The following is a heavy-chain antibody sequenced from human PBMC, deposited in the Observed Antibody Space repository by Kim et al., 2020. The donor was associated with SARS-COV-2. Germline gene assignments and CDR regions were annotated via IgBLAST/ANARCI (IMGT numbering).Heavy chain of an antibody. V-gene: IGHV4-39*01. D-gene: IGHD4-17*01. Sequence: SETLSLTCTVSGGSISSSSYYWGWIRQPPGKGLEWIGSIYYSGSTYYNPSLKSRVTISVDTSKNQFSLKLSSVTAADTAVCYCARRRTVAPQFEYWGQGTLVTVSS. CDR2: IYYSGST. J-gene: IGHJ4*02. CDR1: GGSISSSSYY. CDR3: ARRRTVAPQFEY.